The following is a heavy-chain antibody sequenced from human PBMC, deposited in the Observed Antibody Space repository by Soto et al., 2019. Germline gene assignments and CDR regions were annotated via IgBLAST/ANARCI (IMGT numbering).Heavy chain of an antibody. V-gene: IGHV3-48*03. Sequence: GGSLRLSCAASGFTFSSYEMNWVRQAPGKGPEWVSSISSSGTTIYYADSVKGRFTISRDNAKNSLYLQMNSLRAEDTAVYYCARGRGLFADFWGQGTLVTVSS. J-gene: IGHJ4*02. CDR1: GFTFSSYE. D-gene: IGHD5-12*01. CDR2: ISSSGTTI. CDR3: ARGRGLFADF.